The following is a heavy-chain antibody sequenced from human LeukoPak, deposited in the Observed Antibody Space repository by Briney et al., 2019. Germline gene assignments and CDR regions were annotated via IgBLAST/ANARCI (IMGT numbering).Heavy chain of an antibody. Sequence: GASVKVSCKASGYTFTSYDVNWVRQATGQGLEWMGWMNPNSGNTGYAQKFQGRVTMTRNTSISTAYMELSSLRSEDTAVYYCARAYGSGSYYLLDYWGQGTLVTVSS. D-gene: IGHD3-10*01. CDR2: MNPNSGNT. CDR1: GYTFTSYD. CDR3: ARAYGSGSYYLLDY. V-gene: IGHV1-8*01. J-gene: IGHJ4*02.